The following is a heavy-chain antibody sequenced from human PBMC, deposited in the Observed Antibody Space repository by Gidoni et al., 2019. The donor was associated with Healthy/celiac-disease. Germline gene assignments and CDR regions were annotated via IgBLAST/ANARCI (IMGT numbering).Heavy chain of an antibody. V-gene: IGHV3-23*01. D-gene: IGHD3-10*01. J-gene: IGHJ4*02. Sequence: EVQLLESGGGLVQPGGSLRRSCAASGFTFSSYAMGWVRQAPGKGLEWVSAISGSGGSTYYADSVKGRFTISSDTSKNTLYLQMNSLRAEDTAVYYCAKDFHYGSGSYLPEYWGQGTLVTVSS. CDR3: AKDFHYGSGSYLPEY. CDR1: GFTFSSYA. CDR2: ISGSGGST.